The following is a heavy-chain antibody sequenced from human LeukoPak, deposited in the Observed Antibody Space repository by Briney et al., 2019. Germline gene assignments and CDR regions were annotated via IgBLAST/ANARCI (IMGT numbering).Heavy chain of an antibody. CDR3: ARGEGSGWYSGLDY. J-gene: IGHJ4*02. CDR2: ISAYNGNT. CDR1: GYTFTSYG. D-gene: IGHD6-19*01. Sequence: ASVKVSCKASGYTFTSYGINWVRQAPGQGLEWMGWISAYNGNTNYAQKPQGRVTMTTDTSTSTAYMEVRSLRSDDTAVYYCARGEGSGWYSGLDYWGQGTLVTVSS. V-gene: IGHV1-18*01.